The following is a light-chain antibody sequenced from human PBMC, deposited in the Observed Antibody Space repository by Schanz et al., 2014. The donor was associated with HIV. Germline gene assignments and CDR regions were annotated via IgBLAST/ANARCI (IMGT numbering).Light chain of an antibody. CDR2: QAS. Sequence: IQMTQSPSTVSASVGDRVTITCRASQTIGRLMAWYQQKPGRAPKLLIYQASTLETGVPSRFSGSGSGTSFTLTITSLQPDDFATYYCQQYSYFSTFGQGTKVEIK. V-gene: IGKV1-5*03. CDR3: QQYSYFST. J-gene: IGKJ1*01. CDR1: QTIGRL.